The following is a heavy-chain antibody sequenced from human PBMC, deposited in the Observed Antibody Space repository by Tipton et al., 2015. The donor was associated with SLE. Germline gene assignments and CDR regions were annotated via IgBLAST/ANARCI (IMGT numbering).Heavy chain of an antibody. CDR3: ARESTPPWELLGGAFDI. Sequence: TLSLTCTVSGGSISSGSYYWSWIRQPAGKGLEWIGYIYTSGSTNYNPSLKSRVTISVDTSKNQFSLKLSSVTAADTAVYYCARESTPPWELLGGAFDIGGQGTMVTVSS. D-gene: IGHD1-26*01. J-gene: IGHJ3*02. V-gene: IGHV4-61*09. CDR2: IYTSGST. CDR1: GGSISSGSYY.